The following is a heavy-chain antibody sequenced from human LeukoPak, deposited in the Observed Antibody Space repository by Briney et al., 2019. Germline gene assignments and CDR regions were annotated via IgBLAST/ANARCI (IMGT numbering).Heavy chain of an antibody. CDR3: ARTPVLGVPKGFDP. CDR1: GFNFGAYN. Sequence: GGSLRLSCAASGFNFGAYNMDWVRQAAGKGLEWVSSIGSGSTYMYYADSVKGRFTISRDNAKNSLFLQMDSLRAEDTAVYYCARTPVLGVPKGFDPWGQGTLVTVSS. D-gene: IGHD3-10*01. J-gene: IGHJ5*02. CDR2: IGSGSTYM. V-gene: IGHV3-21*01.